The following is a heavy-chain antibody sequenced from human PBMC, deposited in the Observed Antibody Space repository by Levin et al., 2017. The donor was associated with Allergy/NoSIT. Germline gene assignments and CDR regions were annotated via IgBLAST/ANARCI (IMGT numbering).Heavy chain of an antibody. CDR3: ASSCKYSRSSYFDY. CDR2: IYHSGST. CDR1: GGSISSSNW. D-gene: IGHD6-13*01. Sequence: SETLSLTCAVSGGSISSSNWWCWVRQPPGKGLEWIGEIYHSGSTNYKESLKSRVTISVDKPKNQFSLKLSSVTAADTAVYYCASSCKYSRSSYFDYWGQGTLVTVSS. J-gene: IGHJ4*02. V-gene: IGHV4-4*02.